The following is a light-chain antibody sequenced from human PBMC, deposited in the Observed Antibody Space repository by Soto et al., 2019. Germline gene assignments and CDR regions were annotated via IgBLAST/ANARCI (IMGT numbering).Light chain of an antibody. Sequence: VLTQSPDTLSLSPGERATLSCRASERISSNFLAWYQQRPGQAPRLLIYGASTRASGIPDRFSGSGSGTDFALTISRLEPEDFAVFYCQQYGTSPFTFGPGTTVEI. V-gene: IGKV3-20*01. CDR3: QQYGTSPFT. J-gene: IGKJ3*01. CDR2: GAS. CDR1: ERISSNF.